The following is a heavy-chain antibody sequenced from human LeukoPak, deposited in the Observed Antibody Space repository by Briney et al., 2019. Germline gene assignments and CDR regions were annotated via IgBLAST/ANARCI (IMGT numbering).Heavy chain of an antibody. Sequence: ASVKVSCKASGYTFTGYYMHWVRQAPGQGLEWMGWINPNSGGTNYAQKFQGRVTMTRDTSISTAYMELSRLRSDDTAVYYCARDIGTDCSSTSCYETNWFDPWGQGTLVTVSS. J-gene: IGHJ5*02. CDR2: INPNSGGT. D-gene: IGHD2-2*01. CDR1: GYTFTGYY. V-gene: IGHV1-2*02. CDR3: ARDIGTDCSSTSCYETNWFDP.